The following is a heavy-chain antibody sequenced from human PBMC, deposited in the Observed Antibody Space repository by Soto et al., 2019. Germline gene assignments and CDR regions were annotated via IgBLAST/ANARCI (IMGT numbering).Heavy chain of an antibody. CDR3: ARADTAMLNLGFDYFDY. CDR1: GGTFSSYA. Sequence: QVQLVQSGAEVKKPGSSVKVSCEASGGTFSSYAISWVRQAPGQGLEWMGGIIPIFGTANYAQKFQGRVTITADESTRTAYMELSSLRSEDTAVYYCARADTAMLNLGFDYFDYWGQGTLVTVSS. D-gene: IGHD5-18*01. J-gene: IGHJ4*02. V-gene: IGHV1-69*01. CDR2: IIPIFGTA.